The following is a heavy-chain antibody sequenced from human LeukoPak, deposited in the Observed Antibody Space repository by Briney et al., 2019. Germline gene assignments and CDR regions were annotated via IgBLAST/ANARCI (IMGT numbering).Heavy chain of an antibody. J-gene: IGHJ6*02. D-gene: IGHD6-13*01. CDR1: GFTFSSYG. CDR3: AKDGVSIAAAEYYYYGMDV. V-gene: IGHV3-30*02. CDR2: IRYDGSNK. Sequence: PGGSLRLSCAASGFTFSSYGMHWVRQAPGKGLERVAFIRYDGSNKYYADSVKGRFTISRDNSKNTLYLQMNSLRAEDTAVYYCAKDGVSIAAAEYYYYGMDVWGQGTTVTVSS.